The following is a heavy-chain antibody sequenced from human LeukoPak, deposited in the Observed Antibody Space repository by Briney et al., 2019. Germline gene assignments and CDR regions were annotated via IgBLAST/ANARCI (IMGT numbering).Heavy chain of an antibody. CDR1: GFTFSDYS. V-gene: IGHV3-23*01. Sequence: GGSLRLSCTASGFTFSDYSMSWVRQAPGAGLEWVSAISPAGDSTTDADSVKGRFTISRDNSKNKLYLQMNSLRAEDTAVYSCAKDLYTTGWWGYFDYWGQGTLVTVSS. D-gene: IGHD6-19*01. CDR2: ISPAGDST. J-gene: IGHJ4*02. CDR3: AKDLYTTGWWGYFDY.